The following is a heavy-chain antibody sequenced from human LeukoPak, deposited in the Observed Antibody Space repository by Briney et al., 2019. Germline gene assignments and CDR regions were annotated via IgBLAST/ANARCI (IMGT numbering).Heavy chain of an antibody. V-gene: IGHV4-59*08. Sequence: SETLSLTCTVSGGSISGYSWSWIRQPPGEGLEYFGYIHYSGTANYTPSLRSRVTISVDTSKNQFSLTLTSVTAGDTAVYYCARHLVSSLPTGLDYWGQGALVTVSS. CDR2: IHYSGTA. CDR1: GGSISGYS. D-gene: IGHD3-9*01. CDR3: ARHLVSSLPTGLDY. J-gene: IGHJ4*02.